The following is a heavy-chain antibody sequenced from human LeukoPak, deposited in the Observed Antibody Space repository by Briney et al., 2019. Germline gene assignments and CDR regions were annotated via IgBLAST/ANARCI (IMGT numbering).Heavy chain of an antibody. CDR2: IIPILGIA. V-gene: IGHV1-69*04. J-gene: IGHJ6*02. CDR1: GA. D-gene: IGHD6-6*01. CDR3: ARDLVSTYYYYGMDV. Sequence: SVKVSCKASGAISWVRQAPGQGLEWMGRIIPILGIANYAQKFQGRVTITADKSTSTAYMELSSLRSEDTAVYYCARDLVSTYYYYGMDVWGQGTTVTVSS.